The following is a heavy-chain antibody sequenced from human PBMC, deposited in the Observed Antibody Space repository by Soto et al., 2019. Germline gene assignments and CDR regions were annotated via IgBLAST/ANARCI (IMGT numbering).Heavy chain of an antibody. J-gene: IGHJ1*01. CDR3: ARDRVESGYPEYFQH. CDR2: IYSGGST. D-gene: IGHD3-22*01. V-gene: IGHV3-53*01. Sequence: EVQLVESGGGLIQPGGTLRLSCAASGFTVSSNYMSWVRQAPGKVLEWVSVIYSGGSTYYADSVKGRFTISRDNSKNTLYLQMNRLRAEDTAVYYCARDRVESGYPEYFQHWGQGTLVTVSS. CDR1: GFTVSSNY.